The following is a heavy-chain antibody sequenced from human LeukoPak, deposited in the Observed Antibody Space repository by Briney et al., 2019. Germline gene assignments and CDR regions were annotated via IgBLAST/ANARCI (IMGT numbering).Heavy chain of an antibody. Sequence: ASVKVSCKASGYRFRSYGIIWVRQAPGQGLEWMGWISAYNGDTNSAQKFQGRVTMTTDTSASTAYMELRSLRSDDTAVYYCARGSYGDHAFDYWGQGALVTVSS. CDR3: ARGSYGDHAFDY. CDR2: ISAYNGDT. J-gene: IGHJ4*02. D-gene: IGHD4-17*01. V-gene: IGHV1-18*01. CDR1: GYRFRSYG.